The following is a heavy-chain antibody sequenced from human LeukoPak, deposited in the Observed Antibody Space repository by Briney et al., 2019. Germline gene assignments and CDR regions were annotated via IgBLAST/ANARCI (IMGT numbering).Heavy chain of an antibody. Sequence: MPSETLSLTCTVSGGSISSGGYSWSWIRQPPGKGLEWIGYIYHSGSTYYNPSLKSRVTISVDRSKNQFSLRLSSVTAADTAVYYCARTLDNRPNWFDPWGQGTLVTVSS. CDR1: GGSISSGGYS. J-gene: IGHJ5*02. CDR3: ARTLDNRPNWFDP. D-gene: IGHD1-14*01. V-gene: IGHV4-30-2*01. CDR2: IYHSGST.